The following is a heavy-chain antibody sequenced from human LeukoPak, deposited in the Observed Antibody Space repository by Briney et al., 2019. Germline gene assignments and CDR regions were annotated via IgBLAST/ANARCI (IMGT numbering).Heavy chain of an antibody. Sequence: GGSLRLSCAASGFTLSSYAMSWVRQGPGKGLEWVSAISVSGNTYHADSVKGRFTISRDSSKNTLYLQMNSLRAGDAAVYYCAKAPVTTCSGAYCYPFDYWSQGNLVTVSS. CDR1: GFTLSSYA. J-gene: IGHJ4*02. V-gene: IGHV3-23*01. CDR2: ISVSGNT. CDR3: AKAPVTTCSGAYCYPFDY. D-gene: IGHD2-15*01.